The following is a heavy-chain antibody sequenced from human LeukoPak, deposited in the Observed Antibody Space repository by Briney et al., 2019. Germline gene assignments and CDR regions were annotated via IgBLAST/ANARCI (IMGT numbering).Heavy chain of an antibody. CDR1: GFTVSSDY. V-gene: IGHV3-53*01. CDR3: ARARYSSSFYNWFDP. CDR2: IYSGGST. D-gene: IGHD6-13*01. J-gene: IGHJ5*02. Sequence: GGSLRLSCAASGFTVSSDYMSWVRQAPGKGLEWVSVIYSGGSTYYADSVKGRFTISRDNAKNSLYLQMNSLRAEDTAVYYCARARYSSSFYNWFDPWGQGTLVTVSS.